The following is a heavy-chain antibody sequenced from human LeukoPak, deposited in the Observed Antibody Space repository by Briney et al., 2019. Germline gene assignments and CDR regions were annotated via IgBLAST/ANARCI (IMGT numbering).Heavy chain of an antibody. CDR2: INPNSGVT. J-gene: IGHJ4*02. CDR1: GYPFSDYY. V-gene: IGHV1-2*02. Sequence: ASAKVSCKASGYPFSDYYLHWVRQAPGQGLEWMGWINPNSGVTKYAQKFQGRVIMTRDTSISTAYMEFNRLRSDDTAMYYCARGQQWLEAFEHWGQGTLVTVSS. D-gene: IGHD6-19*01. CDR3: ARGQQWLEAFEH.